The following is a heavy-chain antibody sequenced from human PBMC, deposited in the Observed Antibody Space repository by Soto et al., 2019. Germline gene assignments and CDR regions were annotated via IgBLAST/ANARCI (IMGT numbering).Heavy chain of an antibody. D-gene: IGHD6-19*01. J-gene: IGHJ6*02. CDR1: GYSFTSYW. CDR3: ARNLAVAGTMIHYYYGMDV. Sequence: GESLKISCKGSGYSFTSYWISWVRQMPGKGLEWMGRIDPSDSYTNYSPSFQGHVTISADKSISTAYLQWSSLKASDTAMYYCARNLAVAGTMIHYYYGMDVWGQGTTVTVSS. V-gene: IGHV5-10-1*01. CDR2: IDPSDSYT.